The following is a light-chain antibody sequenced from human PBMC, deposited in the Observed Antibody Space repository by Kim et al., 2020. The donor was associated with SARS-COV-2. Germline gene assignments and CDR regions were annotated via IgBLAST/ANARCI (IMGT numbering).Light chain of an antibody. J-gene: IGKJ4*01. CDR3: QQYGNSPR. Sequence: LSPGERATLSCRASQSVISNYLAWYQQKPGQTPRLLIYGASSRATGNPDRFSGSGSGTDFTLTISRLEPEDFAVYYCQQYGNSPRFGGGTKVDIK. CDR2: GAS. CDR1: QSVISNY. V-gene: IGKV3-20*01.